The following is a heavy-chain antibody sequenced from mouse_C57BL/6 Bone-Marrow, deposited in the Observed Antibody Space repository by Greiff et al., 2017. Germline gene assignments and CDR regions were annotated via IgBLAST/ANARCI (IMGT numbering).Heavy chain of an antibody. V-gene: IGHV1-55*01. J-gene: IGHJ1*03. D-gene: IGHD2-12*01. CDR3: ERPYYNDYWYFDV. CDR1: GYTFTSYW. Sequence: QVQLQQSGAELVKPGASVTMSCKASGYTFTSYWITWVKQRPGQGLEWLGDIYPGSGSTNYNEKFKGKATLTVDTASSATYMQLSSLTSEDSAVYDCERPYYNDYWYFDVWGTGTTITVSS. CDR2: IYPGSGST.